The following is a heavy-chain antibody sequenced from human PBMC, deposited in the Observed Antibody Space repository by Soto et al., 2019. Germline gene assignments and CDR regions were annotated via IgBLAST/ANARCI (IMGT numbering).Heavy chain of an antibody. Sequence: QIQLVESGGGVVQPGTSLRLSCTDSGFALSHYGIHWVRQAPGEGLQWVAVISNDGRDKQYAESVKGRITVSRDNAKGTVYLQINSLRPEYTAVYSCVRQVFGSYFDFWGHGTLVTVSS. V-gene: IGHV3-30*03. J-gene: IGHJ4*01. CDR1: GFALSHYG. D-gene: IGHD3-3*01. CDR2: ISNDGRDK. CDR3: VRQVFGSYFDF.